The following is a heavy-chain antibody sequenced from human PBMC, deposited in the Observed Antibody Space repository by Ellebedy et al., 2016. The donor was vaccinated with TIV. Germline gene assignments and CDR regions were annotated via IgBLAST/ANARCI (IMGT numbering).Heavy chain of an antibody. CDR3: AREGAPGELTYDY. Sequence: ASVKVSXXASGYTFTGYYMHWVRQAPGQGLEWMGWINPNSGGTNYAQKFQGWVTMTRDTSISTAYMELSRLRSDDTAVYYCAREGAPGELTYDYWGQGTLVTVSS. CDR1: GYTFTGYY. D-gene: IGHD3-10*01. CDR2: INPNSGGT. V-gene: IGHV1-2*04. J-gene: IGHJ4*02.